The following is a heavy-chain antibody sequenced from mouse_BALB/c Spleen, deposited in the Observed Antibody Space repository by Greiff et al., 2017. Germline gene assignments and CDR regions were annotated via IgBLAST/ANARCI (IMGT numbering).Heavy chain of an antibody. J-gene: IGHJ4*01. CDR2: ISYSGST. CDR1: GYSITSDYA. V-gene: IGHV3-2*02. Sequence: DVQLVESGPGLVKPSQSLSLTCTVTGYSITSDYAWNWIRQFPGNKLEWMGYISYSGSTSYNPSLKSRISITRDTSKNQFFLQLNSVTTEDTATYYCARGGSLYYYAMDYWGQGTSVTVSS. CDR3: ARGGSLYYYAMDY.